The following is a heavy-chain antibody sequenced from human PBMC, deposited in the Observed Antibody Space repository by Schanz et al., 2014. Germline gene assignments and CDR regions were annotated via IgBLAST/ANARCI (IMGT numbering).Heavy chain of an antibody. J-gene: IGHJ4*02. V-gene: IGHV3-23*01. CDR2: IGTSGGT. Sequence: EVQLLESGGGLVQPGGSLKLSCAASGLIFSNYVMSWVRQAPGKGLEWVSTIGTSGGTNYAESVKGRFTISRDNSKNTLYLQMNSLRGEDTAIYFCAKIERNEDWGQGTLVTVSS. CDR1: GLIFSNYV. CDR3: AKIERNED. D-gene: IGHD1-1*01.